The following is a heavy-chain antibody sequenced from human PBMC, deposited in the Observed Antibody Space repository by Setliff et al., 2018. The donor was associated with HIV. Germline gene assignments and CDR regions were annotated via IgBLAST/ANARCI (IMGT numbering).Heavy chain of an antibody. J-gene: IGHJ5*02. D-gene: IGHD2-15*01. Sequence: PSETLSLTCTVSGGSISSSSYYWGWIRQPPGKGLEWIGSIYYSGSTYYNPSLKSRVTISVDTSKNQFSLKLSSVTAADTAVYYCARWKADCSGGSCYSLALGWFDPWGQGTLVTSPQ. V-gene: IGHV4-39*01. CDR1: GGSISSSSYY. CDR3: ARWKADCSGGSCYSLALGWFDP. CDR2: IYYSGST.